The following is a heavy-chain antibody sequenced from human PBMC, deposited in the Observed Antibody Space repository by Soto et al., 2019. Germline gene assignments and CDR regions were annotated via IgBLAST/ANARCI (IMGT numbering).Heavy chain of an antibody. J-gene: IGHJ4*02. CDR3: AHSRGVPGPYFDY. Sequence: TLSLTCAVSGGSISSGGYSWSWIRQPPGMGLEWLALIYWNDDKRYSPSLKSRLTITKDTSKNQVVLTMTNMDPVDTATYYCAHSRGVPGPYFDYWGQGTLVTVSS. CDR2: IYWNDDK. V-gene: IGHV2-5*01. CDR1: GGSISSGGYS.